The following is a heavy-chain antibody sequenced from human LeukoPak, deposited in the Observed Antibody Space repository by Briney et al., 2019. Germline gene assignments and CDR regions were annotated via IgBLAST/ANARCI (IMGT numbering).Heavy chain of an antibody. CDR2: IRHDESRT. CDR1: GFIFSSYG. D-gene: IGHD3-3*01. CDR3: ARDGSNYDFWSGYSSFDY. J-gene: IGHJ4*02. Sequence: PGGSLRLSCAASGFIFSSYGIHWVRQAPGEGLEWVAYIRHDESRTFYADSVKGRFTISRDNLKNTLYLQMNSLRAEDTAVYYCARDGSNYDFWSGYSSFDYWGQGTLVTVSS. V-gene: IGHV3-30*02.